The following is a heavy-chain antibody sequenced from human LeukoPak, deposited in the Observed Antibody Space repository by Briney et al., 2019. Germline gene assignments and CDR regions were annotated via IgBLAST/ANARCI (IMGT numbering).Heavy chain of an antibody. V-gene: IGHV4-59*01. CDR3: ARGQMIVVALGGWLDR. J-gene: IGHJ5*02. CDR2: IYYSGST. CDR1: GGSISSYY. Sequence: PSETLSLTCTVSGGSISSYYWSWIRQPPGKGLEWIGYIYYSGSTNYNPSLKSRVTISVDTSKNQFSLKLSSVTAADTAVYYCARGQMIVVALGGWLDRWGQGTLVTVSS. D-gene: IGHD3-22*01.